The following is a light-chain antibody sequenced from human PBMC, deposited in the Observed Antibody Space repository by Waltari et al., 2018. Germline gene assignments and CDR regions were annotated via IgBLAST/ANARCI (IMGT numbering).Light chain of an antibody. J-gene: IGKJ3*01. CDR2: AAS. CDR1: QDVARW. Sequence: DIQMTQSPSSVSASVGDRVTITRRASQDVARWLAWYQQKPGKAPNLLIYAASSLHSGVPSRFSGSGSGTDFTLTISSLQPDDFATYYCQQANSFPPTFGPGTTVDIK. CDR3: QQANSFPPT. V-gene: IGKV1D-12*01.